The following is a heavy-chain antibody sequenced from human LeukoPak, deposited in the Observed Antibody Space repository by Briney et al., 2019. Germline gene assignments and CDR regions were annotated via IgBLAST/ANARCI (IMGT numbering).Heavy chain of an antibody. J-gene: IGHJ4*02. D-gene: IGHD4/OR15-4a*01. Sequence: SQTLSLTCAISGASVSSKSAAWSWIRQSPSRGLEWLGMTYYRSKWYNDYAVSVKSRITVNPDTSKNQFSLQLNSVTPEDTSVYDCAGSNNSLFRGDYFDYWGQGTLVTVS. CDR1: GASVSSKSAA. CDR2: TYYRSKWYN. CDR3: AGSNNSLFRGDYFDY. V-gene: IGHV6-1*01.